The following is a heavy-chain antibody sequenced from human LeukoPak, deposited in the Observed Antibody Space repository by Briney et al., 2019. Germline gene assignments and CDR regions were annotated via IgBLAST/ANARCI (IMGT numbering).Heavy chain of an antibody. V-gene: IGHV3-30*18. CDR1: GFTFSSYG. D-gene: IGHD3-16*02. CDR3: AKDMGLRLGELSVDY. Sequence: GRSLRLSCAASGFTFSSYGMHWVRQAPAKGLEWVAVISYDGSNKYYADSVKGRFTISRDNSKNTLYLQMNSLRAEDTAVYYCAKDMGLRLGELSVDYWGQGTLVTVSS. CDR2: ISYDGSNK. J-gene: IGHJ4*02.